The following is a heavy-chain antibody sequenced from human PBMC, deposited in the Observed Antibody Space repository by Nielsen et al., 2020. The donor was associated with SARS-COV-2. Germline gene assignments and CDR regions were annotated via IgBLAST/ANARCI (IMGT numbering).Heavy chain of an antibody. CDR3: AVAAGLQGYFDY. J-gene: IGHJ4*02. V-gene: IGHV4-59*08. CDR1: GGSISSYY. D-gene: IGHD3-16*01. Sequence: SETLSLTCAVSGGSISSYYWSWIRQPPGKGLEWIGHIYYSGSTNYNPSLKSRVTISVDTSKNQFSLKLSSVTAADTAVYYCAVAAGLQGYFDYWGQGTLVTVSS. CDR2: IYYSGST.